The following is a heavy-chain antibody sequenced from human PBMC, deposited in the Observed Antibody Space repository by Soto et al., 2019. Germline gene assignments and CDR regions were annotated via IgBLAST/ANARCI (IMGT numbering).Heavy chain of an antibody. CDR3: AKDGVFGPWYFDY. D-gene: IGHD3-3*01. V-gene: IGHV3-23*01. J-gene: IGHJ4*02. Sequence: GGSLRLSCAASGFTFSSYAMSWVRQAPGKGLEWVSAISGSGGSTYYADSVKFRFTISRDNSKNTLYLQMNSLRAEDTAVYYCAKDGVFGPWYFDYWGQGTLVTVSS. CDR1: GFTFSSYA. CDR2: ISGSGGST.